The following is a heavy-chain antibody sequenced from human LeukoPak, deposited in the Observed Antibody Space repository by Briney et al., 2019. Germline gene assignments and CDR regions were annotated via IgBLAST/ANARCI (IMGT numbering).Heavy chain of an antibody. CDR1: GGSISSGGYY. J-gene: IGHJ3*02. V-gene: IGHV4-31*03. D-gene: IGHD4-17*01. Sequence: SQTLSLTCTVSGGSISSGGYYWSWIRQHPGTGLEWIGYIYYSGSTYYNPSLESRVTISVDTSKNQFSLKLSSVTAADTAVYYCARDYGDYAHDAFDIWGQGTMVTVSS. CDR2: IYYSGST. CDR3: ARDYGDYAHDAFDI.